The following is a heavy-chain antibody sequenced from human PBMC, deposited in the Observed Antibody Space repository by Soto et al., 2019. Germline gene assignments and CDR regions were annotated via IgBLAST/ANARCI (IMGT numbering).Heavy chain of an antibody. CDR3: ARGDSTDCSNGVCSFFYNLDMDV. D-gene: IGHD2-8*01. J-gene: IGHJ6*02. V-gene: IGHV1-2*04. Sequence: QVQLVQSGAEVKKPGASVKVSCKASGYSFTDYLIHWVRQAPGQGLEWLGRINPKSGGTSTAQKFQGWVTMTTDTSISTGSMELTRLTSDATAIYYCARGDSTDCSNGVCSFFYNLDMDVWGQGTTVTVSS. CDR1: GYSFTDYL. CDR2: INPKSGGT.